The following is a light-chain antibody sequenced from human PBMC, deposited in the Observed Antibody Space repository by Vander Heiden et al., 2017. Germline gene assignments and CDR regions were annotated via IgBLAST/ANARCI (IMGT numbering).Light chain of an antibody. Sequence: DIVMTQSPDSLAVSLGERATINCESSQSVLYSSNNKNHLAWYQQKPGQPPKLLIYWASTRESGVPDRFSGSGSGTDFTLTISSLQAEDVAVYYCQQYYSAPITFGQWTRLEIK. V-gene: IGKV4-1*01. CDR1: QSVLYSSNNKNH. J-gene: IGKJ5*01. CDR3: QQYYSAPIT. CDR2: WAS.